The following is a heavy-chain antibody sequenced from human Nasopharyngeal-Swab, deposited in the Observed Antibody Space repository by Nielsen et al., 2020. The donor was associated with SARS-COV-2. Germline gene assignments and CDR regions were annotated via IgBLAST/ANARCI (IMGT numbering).Heavy chain of an antibody. V-gene: IGHV4-59*01. CDR1: GGSISSYY. J-gene: IGHJ3*02. CDR2: IYYSGST. CDR3: ARGKRLLWFGESDLFDI. D-gene: IGHD3-10*01. Sequence: SETLSLTCTVSGGSISSYYWNWIRQPPGKGLEWIGYIYYSGSTNYNPSLKSRVTISVDTSKNQFSLKLSSATAADTAVYYCARGKRLLWFGESDLFDIWGQGTMVNDSS.